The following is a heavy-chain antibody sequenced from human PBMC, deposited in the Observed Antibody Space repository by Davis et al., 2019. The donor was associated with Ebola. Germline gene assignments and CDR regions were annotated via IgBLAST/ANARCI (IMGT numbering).Heavy chain of an antibody. CDR3: ARAPQYTYYFDY. J-gene: IGHJ4*02. CDR2: IHTSGST. V-gene: IGHV4-4*07. Sequence: PSETLSLTCTVSGGSISSYYWSWIRQPAGKGLEWIGRIHTSGSTNYNPSLKSRVTLSLDTSKNQFSLKLTSVTAADTAVYYCARAPQYTYYFDYWGQGILVTVSS. D-gene: IGHD2-2*02. CDR1: GGSISSYY.